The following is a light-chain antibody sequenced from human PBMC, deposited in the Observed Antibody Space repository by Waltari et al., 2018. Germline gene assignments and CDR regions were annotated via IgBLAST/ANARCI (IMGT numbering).Light chain of an antibody. V-gene: IGKV1-39*01. CDR3: QQSYSTPPFT. Sequence: DIQMTQSPSSLSASVGDRVTITCRASQSISSYLNWFQQKPGKAPKLLIDASSSLQSGVPSRFSGSGSETDFTLTISSLQPEDFATYYCQQSYSTPPFTFGPGTKVDIK. J-gene: IGKJ3*01. CDR2: ASS. CDR1: QSISSY.